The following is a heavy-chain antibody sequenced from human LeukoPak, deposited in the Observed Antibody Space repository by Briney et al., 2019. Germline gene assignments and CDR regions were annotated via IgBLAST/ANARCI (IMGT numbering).Heavy chain of an antibody. J-gene: IGHJ4*02. CDR2: IWYDASNK. V-gene: IGHV3-33*08. CDR1: GFTFSTYG. Sequence: GRSLRLSCAASGFTFSTYGMHWVRQAPGKGLEWVAVIWYDASNKYYADSVKGRFTISRDNSKNTLYLQMNTLRDDDTAVYYCVRGVGVSRFNYLDSWGQGTLVIVSS. CDR3: VRGVGVSRFNYLDS. D-gene: IGHD6-13*01.